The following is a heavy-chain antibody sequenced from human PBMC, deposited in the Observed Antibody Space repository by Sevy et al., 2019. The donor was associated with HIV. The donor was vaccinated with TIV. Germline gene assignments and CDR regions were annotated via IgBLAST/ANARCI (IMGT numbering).Heavy chain of an antibody. CDR3: AMAFVPAANKKAKYYYYYGMDV. CDR1: GFTFSSYA. Sequence: GGSLRLSCAASGFTFSSYAMSWVRQAPGKGLEWVSAISGSGGSTYYADSVKGRVTISRDNSKNTLYLQMNSLRAEDTAVYYCAMAFVPAANKKAKYYYYYGMDVWGQGTTVTVSS. J-gene: IGHJ6*02. D-gene: IGHD2-2*01. CDR2: ISGSGGST. V-gene: IGHV3-23*01.